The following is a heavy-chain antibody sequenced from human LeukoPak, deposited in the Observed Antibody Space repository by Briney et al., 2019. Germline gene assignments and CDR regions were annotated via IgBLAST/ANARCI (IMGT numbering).Heavy chain of an antibody. CDR3: TRVGYIDEGIDY. V-gene: IGHV3-7*04. Sequence: PGGSLRLSCAASGFTFSIHAMNWVRQAPGKGLEWVANIKQDGSKESYVDSVKGRFTISRDNAKNSLYLQMNSLRAEDTAIYYCTRVGYIDEGIDYWGQGTLVTVSS. CDR1: GFTFSIHA. D-gene: IGHD5-24*01. CDR2: IKQDGSKE. J-gene: IGHJ4*02.